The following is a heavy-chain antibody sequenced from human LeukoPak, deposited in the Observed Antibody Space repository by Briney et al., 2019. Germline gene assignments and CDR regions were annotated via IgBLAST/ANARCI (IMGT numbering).Heavy chain of an antibody. J-gene: IGHJ6*02. D-gene: IGHD2-8*01. CDR3: ARRRMDPYYYGMDV. Sequence: GESLKIYCKGAGYSFTSYWIGWVRQMPGKGLERRGIIYPGDSDTRYSPSFQGQVTISADKSISTAYLQWSSLKASDTAMYYCARRRMDPYYYGMDVWGQGTTVTVSS. CDR1: GYSFTSYW. CDR2: IYPGDSDT. V-gene: IGHV5-51*01.